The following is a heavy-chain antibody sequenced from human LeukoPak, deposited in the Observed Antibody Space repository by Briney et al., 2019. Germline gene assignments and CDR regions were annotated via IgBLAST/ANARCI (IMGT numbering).Heavy chain of an antibody. D-gene: IGHD3-22*01. CDR1: GGSISSYY. CDR2: IYYSGST. CDR3: ARRLLSGDSSAFDY. Sequence: SETLSLTCTVSGGSISSYYWSWIRQPPRKGLEWIGYIYYSGSTNYNPSPKSRVTISVDTSKNQFSLKLSSVTAADTAVYYCARRLLSGDSSAFDYWGQGTLVTVSS. J-gene: IGHJ4*02. V-gene: IGHV4-59*08.